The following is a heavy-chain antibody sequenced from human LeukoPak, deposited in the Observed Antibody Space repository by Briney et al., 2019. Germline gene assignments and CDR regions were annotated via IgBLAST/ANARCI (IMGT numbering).Heavy chain of an antibody. Sequence: SETRSLTCAVYGGSFSGYYWSWIRQPPGKGLEWIGEINHSGSTNYNPSLKSRVTISVDTSKNQFSLKLSSVTAADTAVYYCARGSYDYVWGSSRSFDYWGQGTLVTVSS. CDR3: ARGSYDYVWGSSRSFDY. D-gene: IGHD3-16*01. CDR2: INHSGST. CDR1: GGSFSGYY. J-gene: IGHJ4*02. V-gene: IGHV4-34*01.